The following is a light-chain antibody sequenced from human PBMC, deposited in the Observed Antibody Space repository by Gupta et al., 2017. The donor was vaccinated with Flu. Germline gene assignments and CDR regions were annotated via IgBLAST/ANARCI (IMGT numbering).Light chain of an antibody. CDR2: EGS. Sequence: QSALTQPASVSGSPGQSNTIPCTGTSSDVGSYNLVSWYQQHPGKAPKLMIYEGSKRPSGVSNRFSGSKSGNTASLTISGHQAEDEADYYCCSYAGSSTVVFGGGTKLTVL. CDR1: SSDVGSYNL. V-gene: IGLV2-23*01. CDR3: CSYAGSSTVV. J-gene: IGLJ2*01.